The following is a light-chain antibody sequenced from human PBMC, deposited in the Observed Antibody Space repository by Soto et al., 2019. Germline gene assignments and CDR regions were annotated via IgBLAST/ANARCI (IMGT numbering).Light chain of an antibody. J-gene: IGLJ1*01. CDR1: SSDVGGYNH. V-gene: IGLV2-14*01. CDR3: SSYTGSRPHV. CDR2: EVS. Sequence: QSVLTQPASVSGSPGQSITISCTGTSSDVGGYNHVSWYQQRPGKAPRLMIYEVSNRPSGVSNRFSGSKSGNTASLTISGLQAEDEAYYFCSSYTGSRPHVFGTGTKLTVL.